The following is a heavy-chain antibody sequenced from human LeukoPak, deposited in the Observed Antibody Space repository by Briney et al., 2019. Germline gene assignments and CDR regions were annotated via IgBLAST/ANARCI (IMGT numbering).Heavy chain of an antibody. CDR2: ISSDGSDK. V-gene: IGHV3-30-3*01. CDR1: GFTFSPHA. CDR3: AKDQLLGYCSSTSCPGAFDI. J-gene: IGHJ3*02. D-gene: IGHD2-2*01. Sequence: PGGSLRLSCAASGFTFSPHAMHWVRQAPGKGLKWVAVISSDGSDKYCADSVQGRFTISRDNSKNTLYLQMNSLRPEDTAVYYCAKDQLLGYCSSTSCPGAFDIWGQGTMVTVSS.